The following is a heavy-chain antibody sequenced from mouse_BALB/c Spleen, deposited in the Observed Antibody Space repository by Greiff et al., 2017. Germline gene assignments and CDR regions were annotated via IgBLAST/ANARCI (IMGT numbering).Heavy chain of an antibody. J-gene: IGHJ2*01. V-gene: IGHV1-54*03. D-gene: IGHD1-1*01. Sequence: QVQLKESGAELVRPGTSVKVSCKASGYAFTNYLIEWVKQRPGQGLEWIGVINPGSGGTNYNEKFKGKATLTADKSSSTAYMQLSSLTSDDSAVYFCARGTTDWGQGTTLTVSS. CDR3: ARGTTD. CDR1: GYAFTNYL. CDR2: INPGSGGT.